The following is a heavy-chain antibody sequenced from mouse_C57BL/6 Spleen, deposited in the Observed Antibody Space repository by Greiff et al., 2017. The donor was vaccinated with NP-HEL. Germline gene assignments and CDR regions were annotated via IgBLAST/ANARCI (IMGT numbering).Heavy chain of an antibody. J-gene: IGHJ1*03. CDR1: GYTFTSYW. V-gene: IGHV1-69*01. Sequence: QVQLQQPGAELVMPGASVKLSCKASGYTFTSYWMHWVKQRPGQGLEWIGEIDPSDSYTNYNQKFKGKSTLTVDKSSSTAYMQLSSLTSEDSAVYYCARSDFTVWYFDVWGTGTTVTVSS. D-gene: IGHD1-1*01. CDR3: ARSDFTVWYFDV. CDR2: IDPSDSYT.